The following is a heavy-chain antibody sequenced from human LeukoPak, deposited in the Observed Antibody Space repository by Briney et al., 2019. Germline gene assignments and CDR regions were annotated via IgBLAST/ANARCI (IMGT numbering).Heavy chain of an antibody. Sequence: AGGSLRLSCAASGFTFSSYAMSWVRQAPGKGLEWVSAISGSGGSTYYADSVKGRFTISRDNSKNTLYLQMNSLRAEDTAVYYCAKGGANWNDVYPRFGYWGQGTLVTVSS. D-gene: IGHD1-1*01. V-gene: IGHV3-23*01. CDR3: AKGGANWNDVYPRFGY. J-gene: IGHJ4*02. CDR2: ISGSGGST. CDR1: GFTFSSYA.